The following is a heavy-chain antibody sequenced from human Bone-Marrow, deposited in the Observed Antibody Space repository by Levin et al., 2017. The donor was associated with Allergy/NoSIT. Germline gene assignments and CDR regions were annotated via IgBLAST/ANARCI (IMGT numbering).Heavy chain of an antibody. CDR1: GGSVGSGGYY. J-gene: IGHJ6*02. D-gene: IGHD5-24*01. CDR3: ARDEIGYKFPHQYYYGLDV. Sequence: SETLSLTCTVSGGSVGSGGYYWNWIRQFPGKELQWIGYINYSGSTIYNPSLNSRVNISFDTSKSQFFLRLSSVTAADTAVYYCARDEIGYKFPHQYYYGLDVWGQGTTVTVSS. V-gene: IGHV4-61*08. CDR2: INYSGST.